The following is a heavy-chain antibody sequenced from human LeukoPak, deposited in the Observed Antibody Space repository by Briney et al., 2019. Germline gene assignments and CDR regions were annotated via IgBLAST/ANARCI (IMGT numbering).Heavy chain of an antibody. Sequence: SETLSLTCTVSGGSISSYYWSWIRQPAGKGLEWIGRIYTSGSTNYNPSLKSRVTISVDTSKNQFSLKLSSVTAADTAVYYCARHQGYGDYGTFDYWGQGTLVTVSS. V-gene: IGHV4-4*07. CDR1: GGSISSYY. CDR3: ARHQGYGDYGTFDY. J-gene: IGHJ4*02. D-gene: IGHD4-17*01. CDR2: IYTSGST.